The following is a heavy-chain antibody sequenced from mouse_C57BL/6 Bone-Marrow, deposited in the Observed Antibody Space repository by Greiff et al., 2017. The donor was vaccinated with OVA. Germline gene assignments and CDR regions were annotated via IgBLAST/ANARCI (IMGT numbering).Heavy chain of an antibody. D-gene: IGHD2-3*01. CDR3: ARKGWLLPPFDY. Sequence: EVQLQQSGPELVKPGASVKMSCKASGYTFTDYNMHWVEQSHGKSLEWIGYINPNNGGTSYNQKFKGKATLTVNKSSSTAYMELRSLTSEDSAVYYCARKGWLLPPFDYWGQGTTLTVSS. V-gene: IGHV1-22*01. CDR1: GYTFTDYN. CDR2: INPNNGGT. J-gene: IGHJ2*01.